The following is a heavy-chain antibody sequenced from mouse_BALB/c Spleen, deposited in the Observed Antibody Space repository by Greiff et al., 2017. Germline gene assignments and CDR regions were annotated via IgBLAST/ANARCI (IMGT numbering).Heavy chain of an antibody. CDR2: ISYSGST. D-gene: IGHD1-1*01. CDR3: ARHGSSPWFAY. CDR1: GYSITSDYA. J-gene: IGHJ3*01. V-gene: IGHV3-2*02. Sequence: EVKLVESGPGLVKPSQSLSLSCTVTGYSITSDYAWNWLRQFPGNKLVWMGYISYSGSTSYNPSLKSRISITRDPSKNQVFLQLNSGTTEDTATYYCARHGSSPWFAYWGQGTLVTVSA.